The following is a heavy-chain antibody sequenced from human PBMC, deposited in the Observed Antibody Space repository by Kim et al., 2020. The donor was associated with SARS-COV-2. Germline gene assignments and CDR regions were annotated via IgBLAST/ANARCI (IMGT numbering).Heavy chain of an antibody. CDR3: ARLKQELERGNYYFAMAV. CDR2: IDPSDSYT. D-gene: IGHD1-1*01. CDR1: GYSFSSYW. Sequence: GESLKISCKGSGYSFSSYWISWVRQVPGKGLEWMGRIDPSDSYTNYSPSFQGHVTISADESISTAYLQWSNLKASDTAMYYCARLKQELERGNYYFAMAVRGQGTTVTVSS. J-gene: IGHJ6*02. V-gene: IGHV5-10-1*01.